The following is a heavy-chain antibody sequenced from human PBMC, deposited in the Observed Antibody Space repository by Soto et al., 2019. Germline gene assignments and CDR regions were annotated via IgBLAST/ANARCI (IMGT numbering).Heavy chain of an antibody. CDR2: ISWDGGST. CDR3: AKDIAAAGIFDY. J-gene: IGHJ4*02. V-gene: IGHV3-43*01. CDR1: GFTFDDYT. D-gene: IGHD6-13*01. Sequence: EVQLVESGGVVVQPGGSLRLSCAASGFTFDDYTMHWVRQAPGKGLEWVSLISWDGGSTYYADSVKGRFTISRDNSKNSLYLQMNSLITEDTALYYCAKDIAAAGIFDYWGQGTLVTVSS.